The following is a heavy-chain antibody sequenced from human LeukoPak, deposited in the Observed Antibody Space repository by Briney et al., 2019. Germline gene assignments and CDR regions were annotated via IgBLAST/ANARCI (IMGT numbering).Heavy chain of an antibody. CDR1: GYTFTSYG. CDR2: ISAYNGNT. Sequence: ASVKVSCKASGYTFTSYGISWVRQAPGQGLEWMGWISAYNGNTNYAQKLQGRVTMTTDTSTSTAYMELRSLRSDDTAVYYCARDRSWLEMATIDYWGQGTLVTVSS. J-gene: IGHJ4*02. CDR3: ARDRSWLEMATIDY. V-gene: IGHV1-18*01. D-gene: IGHD5-24*01.